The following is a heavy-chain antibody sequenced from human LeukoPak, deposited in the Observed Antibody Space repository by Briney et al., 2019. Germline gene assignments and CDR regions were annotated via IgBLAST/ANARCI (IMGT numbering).Heavy chain of an antibody. CDR2: IIPIFGTA. D-gene: IGHD3-3*02. CDR3: ARDIGFLEWLLN. V-gene: IGHV1-69*05. J-gene: IGHJ4*02. CDR1: GGTFSSYA. Sequence: SSVKVSCKASGGTFSSYAISWVRQAPGQGLEWMGRIIPIFGTANYAQKFQGRVTITTDESTSTAYMELSSLRSEDTAVYYCARDIGFLEWLLNWGQGILVTVSS.